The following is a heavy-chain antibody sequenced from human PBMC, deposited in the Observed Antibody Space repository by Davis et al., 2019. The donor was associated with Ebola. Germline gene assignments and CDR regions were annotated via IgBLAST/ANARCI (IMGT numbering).Heavy chain of an antibody. D-gene: IGHD6-19*01. Sequence: GESLKISCAASGFTFSDYYMSWIRQAPGKGLEWVSYISSSGSTIYYADSVKGRFTISRDNAKNSLYLQMNSLRAEDTAVYYCAREAPSGWLFGYWGQGTLVTVSS. CDR1: GFTFSDYY. CDR3: AREAPSGWLFGY. J-gene: IGHJ4*02. V-gene: IGHV3-11*01. CDR2: ISSSGSTI.